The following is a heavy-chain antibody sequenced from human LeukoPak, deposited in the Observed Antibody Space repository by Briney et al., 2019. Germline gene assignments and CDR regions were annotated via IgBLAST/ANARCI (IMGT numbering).Heavy chain of an antibody. Sequence: GGSLRLSCAASGFTFSSHWMTWVRQAPGKGLEWVANIKQDGSVKYYVDSVKGRFTISRDNAKNSLYLQMSSLRVEDTAVYYCAREGNYNMDVWGKGTTVTVSS. CDR3: AREGNYNMDV. V-gene: IGHV3-7*01. CDR1: GFTFSSHW. J-gene: IGHJ6*03. CDR2: IKQDGSVK.